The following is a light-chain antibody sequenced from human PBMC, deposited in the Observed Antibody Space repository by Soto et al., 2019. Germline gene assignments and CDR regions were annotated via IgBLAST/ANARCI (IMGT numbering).Light chain of an antibody. CDR2: GTS. Sequence: EIVLTQSPGTLSLSPGERATLSCRASQSVSSSSLAWYQQKPGQAPRPLIYGTSRRATGIPDRFSGSGSGTDFTLTISRLEPEDFAVYSCQQYDSSPLTFGGGTKVEIK. CDR3: QQYDSSPLT. J-gene: IGKJ4*01. V-gene: IGKV3-20*01. CDR1: QSVSSSS.